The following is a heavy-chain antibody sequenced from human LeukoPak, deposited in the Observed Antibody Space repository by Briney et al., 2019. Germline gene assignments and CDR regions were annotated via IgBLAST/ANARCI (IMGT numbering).Heavy chain of an antibody. Sequence: HPGGSLRLSCAASGFTFSGYGTHWVRQAPGKGLEWVAVISYDGSNKYYADSVKGRFTISRDNSKNTLYLQMNSLRAEDTAVYFCAKDPDYGDNYYFDYWGQGTLVTVSS. V-gene: IGHV3-30*18. J-gene: IGHJ4*02. CDR3: AKDPDYGDNYYFDY. D-gene: IGHD4-17*01. CDR2: ISYDGSNK. CDR1: GFTFSGYG.